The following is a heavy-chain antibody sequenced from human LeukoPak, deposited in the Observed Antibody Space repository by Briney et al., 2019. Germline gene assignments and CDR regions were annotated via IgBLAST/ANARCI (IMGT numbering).Heavy chain of an antibody. Sequence: PGGSLRLSCAASGFTFSSYGMHWVRQAPGKGLEWVAFIRYDGSNKYYADSVKGRFTISRDNSKNTLYLQMNSLRAEDTAVYYCAKDMTTAASFVDYWGQGTLVTVSS. D-gene: IGHD4-17*01. CDR2: IRYDGSNK. CDR1: GFTFSSYG. V-gene: IGHV3-30*02. CDR3: AKDMTTAASFVDY. J-gene: IGHJ4*02.